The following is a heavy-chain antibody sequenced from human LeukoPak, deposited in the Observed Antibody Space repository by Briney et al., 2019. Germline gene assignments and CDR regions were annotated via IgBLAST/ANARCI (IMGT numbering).Heavy chain of an antibody. J-gene: IGHJ4*02. CDR2: INHSGST. CDR1: GGSFSGYY. CDR3: ARKVAHGGRNFDY. D-gene: IGHD4-23*01. V-gene: IGHV4-34*01. Sequence: SETLSLTCAVYGGSFSGYYWSWIRQPPGKGLEWIGEINHSGSTNYNPSLKSRVAISVATSKNQFSLKLSSVTAADTAVYYCARKVAHGGRNFDYWGQGTLVTVSS.